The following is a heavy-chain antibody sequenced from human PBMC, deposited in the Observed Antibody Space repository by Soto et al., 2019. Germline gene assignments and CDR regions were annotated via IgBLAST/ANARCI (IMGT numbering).Heavy chain of an antibody. CDR1: GFTFSGPA. D-gene: IGHD2-15*01. Sequence: PGGSLRLSCAASGFTFSGPAMHWVRQASGKGLEWVGRIRSKANSYATAYAASVKGRFTISRDDSKNTAYLQMNSLKTEDTAVYYCTRIGYCSGGSCFDAFDIWGQGTMVTVSS. V-gene: IGHV3-73*01. J-gene: IGHJ3*02. CDR3: TRIGYCSGGSCFDAFDI. CDR2: IRSKANSYAT.